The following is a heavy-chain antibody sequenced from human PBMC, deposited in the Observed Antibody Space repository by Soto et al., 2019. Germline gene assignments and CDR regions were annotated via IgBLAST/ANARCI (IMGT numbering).Heavy chain of an antibody. CDR3: ARGIFSRSWYRMDPLDF. D-gene: IGHD6-13*01. Sequence: SETLYLTCTVSSGSISTGGYCWNWIRQHPGKGVEWIGYIYHSGTAYYNPSLQSRVTISVSKSKNQFSLKLTSVNAADNAVYYCARGIFSRSWYRMDPLDFWGQATLVNVSS. J-gene: IGHJ4*02. V-gene: IGHV4-31*03. CDR2: IYHSGTA. CDR1: SGSISTGGYC.